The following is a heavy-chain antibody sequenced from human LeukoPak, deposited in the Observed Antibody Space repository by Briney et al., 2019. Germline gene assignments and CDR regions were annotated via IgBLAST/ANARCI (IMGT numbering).Heavy chain of an antibody. V-gene: IGHV1-2*02. CDR3: ARVNYDSSGYYVPDY. CDR1: GYTFTDYY. J-gene: IGHJ4*02. D-gene: IGHD3-22*01. Sequence: ASVKVSCKVSGYTFTDYYIHWVRQAPGQGLEWMGWINPNSGGINYAQKFQGGVTMTRDTSINTAYMELSRLRSDDTAMYYCARVNYDSSGYYVPDYWGQGTLVTVSS. CDR2: INPNSGGI.